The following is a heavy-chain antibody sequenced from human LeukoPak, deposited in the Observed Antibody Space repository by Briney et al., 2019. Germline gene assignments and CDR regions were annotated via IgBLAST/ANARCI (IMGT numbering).Heavy chain of an antibody. D-gene: IGHD2-2*01. Sequence: GASVKVSCKASGYTFTDNYMHWVRQAPGQGLEWMGCINPNSGGSSYAQKFQGRVTMTRDTSISTAYMELTGLTSDDTAVYYCARGLGYCSSTSCSTGFDPWGQGTLVTVSS. CDR3: ARGLGYCSSTSCSTGFDP. CDR2: INPNSGGS. CDR1: GYTFTDNY. J-gene: IGHJ5*02. V-gene: IGHV1-2*02.